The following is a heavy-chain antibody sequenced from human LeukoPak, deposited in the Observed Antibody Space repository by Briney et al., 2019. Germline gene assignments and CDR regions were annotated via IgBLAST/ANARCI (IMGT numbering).Heavy chain of an antibody. Sequence: PSETLSLTCSVSGGSISSYYWSWIRQPAGKGLEWIGRIYTSGSTNYNPSLKSRVTMSVGTSKNQFSLKMSSVTAADTAVYYCARGVITMVRGVIGYYYYYMDVWGKGTTVTVSS. J-gene: IGHJ6*03. CDR2: IYTSGST. CDR3: ARGVITMVRGVIGYYYYYMDV. V-gene: IGHV4-4*07. D-gene: IGHD3-10*01. CDR1: GGSISSYY.